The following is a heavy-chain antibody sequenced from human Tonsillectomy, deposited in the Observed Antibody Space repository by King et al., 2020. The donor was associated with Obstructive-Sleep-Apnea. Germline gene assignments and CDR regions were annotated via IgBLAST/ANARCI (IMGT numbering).Heavy chain of an antibody. V-gene: IGHV3-21*01. J-gene: IGHJ6*02. CDR3: ARPYYPSVVEHLYYYGLDV. CDR2: ISRSSGYI. CDR1: GFTFSNYS. Sequence: VQLVESGGGLVRPGGSLRLSCAASGFTFSNYSMTWVRQAPGKGLEWVSSISRSSGYIFYADSVKGRSTVSRDNAKNSLYLHMSSLRAEYTAVYYCARPYYPSVVEHLYYYGLDVWGQGTTVTVSS. D-gene: IGHD3-10*01.